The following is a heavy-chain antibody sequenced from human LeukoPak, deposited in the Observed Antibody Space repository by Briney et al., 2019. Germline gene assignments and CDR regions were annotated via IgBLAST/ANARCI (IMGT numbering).Heavy chain of an antibody. J-gene: IGHJ4*02. V-gene: IGHV3-30*02. CDR2: IRYDGSNK. D-gene: IGHD3-22*01. CDR1: GFTFSSYG. Sequence: GVLRLSCAASGFTFSSYGMHWVRQAPGKGLEWVAFIRYDGSNKYYADSVKGRFTISRDNSKNTLYLQMNSLRAEDTAVYYCAKDPHYDSSGYYNYWGQGTLVTVPS. CDR3: AKDPHYDSSGYYNY.